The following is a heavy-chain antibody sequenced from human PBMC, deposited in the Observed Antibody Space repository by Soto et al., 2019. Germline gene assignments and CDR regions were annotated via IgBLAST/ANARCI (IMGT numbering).Heavy chain of an antibody. CDR3: AHRQMCGTNWNAGYFDC. CDR2: IYWDDDK. CDR1: GFSLSTSGVG. Sequence: QITLKESGPTLVKPTQTLTLTCTFSGFSLSTSGVGVGWIRQSPGNALEWLAFIYWDDDKRYSPSLKTRLTIAKDTSRNQVVLTMTNMDPVDTGTYYCAHRQMCGTNWNAGYFDCWGQGTLVTVSS. J-gene: IGHJ4*02. D-gene: IGHD1-1*01. V-gene: IGHV2-5*02.